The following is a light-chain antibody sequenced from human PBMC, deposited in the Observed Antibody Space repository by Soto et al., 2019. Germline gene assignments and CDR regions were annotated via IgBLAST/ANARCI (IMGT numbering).Light chain of an antibody. Sequence: EIALTQSPGTLSLSPGERATLSCRASQGISINYLAWYQQKPGQAPRLLFYGASNWAIGIPDRFCGSGSGTDFTLTISRLEPEDAAVYYCQQRSNWPPITFGQGTRLEIK. J-gene: IGKJ5*01. CDR1: QGISINY. CDR3: QQRSNWPPIT. V-gene: IGKV3D-20*02. CDR2: GAS.